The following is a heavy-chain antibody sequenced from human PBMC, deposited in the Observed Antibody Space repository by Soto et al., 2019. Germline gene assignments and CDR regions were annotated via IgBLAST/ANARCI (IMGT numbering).Heavy chain of an antibody. CDR2: INAGNGNT. V-gene: IGHV1-3*01. D-gene: IGHD4-4*01. Sequence: ASVKVSCKASGYTFTSYAMHWVRQAPGQRLEWMGWINAGNGNTKYSQKFQGRVTITADESTSTAYMELSSLRSEDTAVYYCARDQDVSNYHGMDVWGQGTTVTVSS. CDR1: GYTFTSYA. CDR3: ARDQDVSNYHGMDV. J-gene: IGHJ6*02.